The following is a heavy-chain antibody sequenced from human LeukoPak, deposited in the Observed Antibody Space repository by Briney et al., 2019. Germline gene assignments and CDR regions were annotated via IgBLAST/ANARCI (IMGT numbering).Heavy chain of an antibody. D-gene: IGHD3-10*01. CDR2: ISSSSSYI. CDR3: ARSRVRGQDNAFDI. CDR1: GFTFSSYS. J-gene: IGHJ3*02. Sequence: GGSLRLSCAASGFTFSSYSMNWVRQAPGKGLEWVSSISSSSSYIYYADSVKGRFTISRDNAKNSLYLQMNSLRAEDTAVYYCARSRVRGQDNAFDIWGQGTMVTVSS. V-gene: IGHV3-21*01.